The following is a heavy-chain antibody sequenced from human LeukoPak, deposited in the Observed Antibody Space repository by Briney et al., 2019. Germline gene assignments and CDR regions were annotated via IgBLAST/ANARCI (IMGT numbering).Heavy chain of an antibody. V-gene: IGHV3-48*01. CDR3: ARAMYSGSSLALDAFDI. D-gene: IGHD1-26*01. CDR1: GFTFSSYS. Sequence: GSLRLPCAAFGFTFSSYSMNWGRQAPGKGVEGVSYISSSSSTIYYADSVKGRFTISRDNAKNSLYLQMNSLRAEDTAVYYCARAMYSGSSLALDAFDIWGQGTMVTVSS. CDR2: ISSSSSTI. J-gene: IGHJ3*02.